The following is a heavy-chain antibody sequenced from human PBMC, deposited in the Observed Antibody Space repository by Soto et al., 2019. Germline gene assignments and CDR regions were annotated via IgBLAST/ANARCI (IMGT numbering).Heavy chain of an antibody. D-gene: IGHD1-1*01. Sequence: EVQMVESGGGLVKPGGSLRLSCAASGFIFSGYAINWVRQAPGXXLEWVSCISVGSNYIYYADSVKGRFTISRDNAKNSVYLQMSSLRAEDTAVYYCARDLNWXXALDAFDIWGQGTMVTVSS. CDR2: ISVGSNYI. V-gene: IGHV3-21*06. CDR1: GFIFSGYA. CDR3: ARDLNWXXALDAFDI. J-gene: IGHJ3*02.